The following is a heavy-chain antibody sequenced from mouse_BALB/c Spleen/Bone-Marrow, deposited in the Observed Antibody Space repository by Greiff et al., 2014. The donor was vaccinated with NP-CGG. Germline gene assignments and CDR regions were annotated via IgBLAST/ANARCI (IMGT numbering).Heavy chain of an antibody. J-gene: IGHJ2*01. D-gene: IGHD1-2*01. V-gene: IGHV1S56*01. Sequence: QVQLQQSGPELVKPGASVRISCKASGYTFTSYYIHWVKQRPAQGLEWIGWIYPGNVNTKYNEKFKGKATLTADESSSTAYMQLSSLTSEDSAVYFCARRVHYYGFYFDYWGQGTTLTVSS. CDR3: ARRVHYYGFYFDY. CDR1: GYTFTSYY. CDR2: IYPGNVNT.